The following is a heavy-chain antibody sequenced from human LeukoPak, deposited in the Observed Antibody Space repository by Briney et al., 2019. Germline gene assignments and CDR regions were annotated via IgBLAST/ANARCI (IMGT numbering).Heavy chain of an antibody. D-gene: IGHD3-10*01. CDR2: ISGSGGST. CDR1: GFTFSSYA. CDR3: AKTTGYYGSGSYSY. J-gene: IGHJ4*02. V-gene: IGHV3-23*01. Sequence: GGSLRLSCAASGFTFSSYAMSWVRQAPGKGLEWVSAISGSGGSTYYADSVKGRFTISRDNSKNTLYLQMNSLRAEDTAVYYCAKTTGYYGSGSYSYWGQGPWSPSPQ.